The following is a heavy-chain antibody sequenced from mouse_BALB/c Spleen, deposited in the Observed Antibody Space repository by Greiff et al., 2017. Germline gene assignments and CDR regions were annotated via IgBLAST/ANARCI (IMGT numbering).Heavy chain of an antibody. CDR1: GYTFTSSW. CDR3: ASDYYGSSPGFMDY. Sequence: QVQLQQSGSVLVRPGASVKLSCKASGYTFTSSWMHWAKQRPGQGLEWIGEIHPNSGNTNYNEKFKGKATLTVDTSSSTAYVDLSSLTSEDSAVYYCASDYYGSSPGFMDYWGQGTSVTVSS. D-gene: IGHD1-1*01. J-gene: IGHJ4*01. CDR2: IHPNSGNT. V-gene: IGHV1S130*01.